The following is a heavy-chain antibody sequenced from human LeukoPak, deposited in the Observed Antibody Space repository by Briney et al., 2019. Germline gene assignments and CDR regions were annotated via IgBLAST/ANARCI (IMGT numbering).Heavy chain of an antibody. J-gene: IGHJ1*01. Sequence: PGGSLRLSCAASGFTISDHYMDWVRQAPGKGLEWVGRTRNKANSYTTEYAASVKGRFTISRDDSKNSLYLQMNSLRAEDTAIYYCAIFQISTRWPEYFQHWGQGTLVTVSS. D-gene: IGHD2-15*01. CDR1: GFTISDHY. CDR2: TRNKANSYTT. CDR3: AIFQISTRWPEYFQH. V-gene: IGHV3-72*01.